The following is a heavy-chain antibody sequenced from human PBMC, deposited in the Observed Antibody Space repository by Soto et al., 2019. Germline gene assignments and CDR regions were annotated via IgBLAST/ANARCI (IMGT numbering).Heavy chain of an antibody. CDR2: INHSGST. V-gene: IGHV4-34*01. Sequence: SETLSLTCAVYGGSFSGYYWSWIRQPPGKGLEWIGEINHSGSTDYNPSLKSRVIISVDTSKNQFSMKLSSVTAADTAVYYCARSTGDSSFGFDYWGQGTLVTVSS. CDR1: GGSFSGYY. D-gene: IGHD2-2*01. CDR3: ARSTGDSSFGFDY. J-gene: IGHJ4*02.